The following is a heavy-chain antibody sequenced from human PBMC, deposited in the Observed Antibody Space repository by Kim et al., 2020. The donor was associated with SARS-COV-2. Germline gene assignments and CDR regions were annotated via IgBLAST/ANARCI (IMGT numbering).Heavy chain of an antibody. J-gene: IGHJ6*02. CDR2: ISSSSSYI. CDR3: ARWGCSSTSCYVYYYGMDV. V-gene: IGHV3-21*01. Sequence: GGSLRLSCAASGFTFSSYSMNWVRQAPGKGLEWVSSISSSSSYIYYADSVKGRFTISRDNAKNSLYLQMNSLRAEDTAVYYCARWGCSSTSCYVYYYGMDVWGQGTTVTVSS. CDR1: GFTFSSYS. D-gene: IGHD2-2*01.